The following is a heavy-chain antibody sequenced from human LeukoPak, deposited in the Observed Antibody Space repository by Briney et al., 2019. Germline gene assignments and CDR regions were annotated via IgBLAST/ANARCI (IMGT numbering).Heavy chain of an antibody. V-gene: IGHV1-3*01. CDR1: GYTFTSYA. Sequence: ASVKVSCKASGYTFTSYAMHWVRQAPGQRLEWMGWINAGNGNTKYSQKFQGRVTITRDTSASTAYMELSRLRSNDMAVYYCARRGFDLWGQGTLVTVSS. CDR2: INAGNGNT. J-gene: IGHJ5*02. CDR3: ARRGFDL.